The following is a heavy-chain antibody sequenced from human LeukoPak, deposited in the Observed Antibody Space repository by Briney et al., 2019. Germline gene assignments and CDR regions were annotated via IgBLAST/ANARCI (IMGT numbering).Heavy chain of an antibody. CDR2: ISSSGSTI. D-gene: IGHD3-9*01. J-gene: IGHJ4*02. CDR3: ARGLGVLRYFDWLYY. Sequence: GGSLRLSCAASGFTFSSYEMNWVRQAPGKGREWVSYISSSGSTIYYADSVKGRFTISRDNAKNSLYLQMNSLRAEDTAVYYCARGLGVLRYFDWLYYWGQGTLVTVSS. CDR1: GFTFSSYE. V-gene: IGHV3-48*03.